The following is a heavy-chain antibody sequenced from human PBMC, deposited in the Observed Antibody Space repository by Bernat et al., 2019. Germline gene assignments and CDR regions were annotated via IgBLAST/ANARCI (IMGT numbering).Heavy chain of an antibody. J-gene: IGHJ5*02. V-gene: IGHV3-48*03. CDR3: ARGAMLSWFDP. CDR1: GFTFSSYE. D-gene: IGHD2-8*01. Sequence: EVQLVESGGGLVQPGGSLRLSCAASGFTFSSYEMNWVRQAPGKGLEWVSYISSSGSTIYYADSAKGRFTISRDNAKNSLYLQMNSLRAEDTAVYYCARGAMLSWFDPWGQGTLVTVSS. CDR2: ISSSGSTI.